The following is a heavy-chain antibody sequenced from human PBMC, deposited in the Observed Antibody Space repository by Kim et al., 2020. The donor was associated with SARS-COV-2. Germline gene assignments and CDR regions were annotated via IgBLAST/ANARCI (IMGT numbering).Heavy chain of an antibody. CDR2: ISGDGGST. CDR3: AKASHDSSGYYPDAFDI. J-gene: IGHJ3*02. D-gene: IGHD3-22*01. Sequence: GGSLRLSCAASGFTFDDYAMHWVRQAPGKGLEWVSLISGDGGSTYYADSVKGRFTISRDNSKNSLYLQMNSLRTEDTALYYCAKASHDSSGYYPDAFDIWGQGTMVTVSS. V-gene: IGHV3-43*02. CDR1: GFTFDDYA.